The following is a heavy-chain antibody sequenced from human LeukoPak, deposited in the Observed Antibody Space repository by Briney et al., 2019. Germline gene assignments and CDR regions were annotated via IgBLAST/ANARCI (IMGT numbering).Heavy chain of an antibody. CDR1: GFTFSSYA. Sequence: GGSLRLSCAASGFTFSSYAMSWVRQAPGKGLEYVSAISYNGGSTYYANSVKGRFTISRGNSKNTLYLQMGSLIAEDMAVYYCARRFAAQLAFVDVWGKGTTVTISS. CDR2: ISYNGGST. CDR3: ARRFAAQLAFVDV. V-gene: IGHV3-64*01. J-gene: IGHJ6*04. D-gene: IGHD3-3*02.